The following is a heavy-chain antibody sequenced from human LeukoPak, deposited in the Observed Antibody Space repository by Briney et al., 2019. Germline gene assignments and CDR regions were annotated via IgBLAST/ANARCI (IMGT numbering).Heavy chain of an antibody. J-gene: IGHJ4*02. D-gene: IGHD5-18*01. V-gene: IGHV3-7*01. CDR2: INEDGSEK. Sequence: GGSLRLSCAASGFTFSTSWMNWVRQAPGKGLEWVASINEDGSEKYYVDSVKGRLTVSRDNAKNSLYPQMNSLRVEDTAVYYCAAHVDTAMEKWFLFDYWGQGTLVTVSS. CDR3: AAHVDTAMEKWFLFDY. CDR1: GFTFSTSW.